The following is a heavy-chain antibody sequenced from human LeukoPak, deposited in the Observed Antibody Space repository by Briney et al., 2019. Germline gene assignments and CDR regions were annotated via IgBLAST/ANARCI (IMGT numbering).Heavy chain of an antibody. V-gene: IGHV4-34*01. CDR1: GGSFSGYY. CDR3: ARARRYCTNGVCYRYYSYYMDV. D-gene: IGHD2-8*01. CDR2: INHSGST. J-gene: IGHJ6*03. Sequence: SETLSLTCAVYGGSFSGYYWSWIRQPPGKGLEWIGEINHSGSTNYNPSLKSRVTISVDTSKNQFSLKLSSVTAADTAVYYCARARRYCTNGVCYRYYSYYMDVWGKGTTVTVSS.